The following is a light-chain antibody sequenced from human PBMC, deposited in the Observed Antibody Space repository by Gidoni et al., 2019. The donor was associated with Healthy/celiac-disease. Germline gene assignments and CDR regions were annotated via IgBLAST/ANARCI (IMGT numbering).Light chain of an antibody. CDR3: QQYDNLPLFT. J-gene: IGKJ3*01. CDR1: KDIINY. V-gene: IGKV1-33*01. CDR2: DTA. Sequence: DIKLTHSPSSLSASVGARLPITCQPIKDIINYLHWYQQKPGKAPNLLIYDTANWETGVPSSFSGSGCGTDFTFTISSMQPEDIATYYCQQYDNLPLFTFGHGTKVDIK.